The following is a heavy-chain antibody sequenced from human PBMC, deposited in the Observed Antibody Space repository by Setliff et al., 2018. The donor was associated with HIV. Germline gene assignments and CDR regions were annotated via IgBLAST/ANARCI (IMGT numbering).Heavy chain of an antibody. D-gene: IGHD3-9*01. Sequence: SCKASGYTFSDSYIHWVQQAPGRGLEWMGHVDPQDGETIYAEKFQGRVTITADTSTDTAYMELSSLRSEDTAVYYCATDHHILTGYYTPPGYWGQGTLVTVSS. J-gene: IGHJ4*02. V-gene: IGHV1-69-2*01. CDR1: GYTFSDSY. CDR3: ATDHHILTGYYTPPGY. CDR2: VDPQDGET.